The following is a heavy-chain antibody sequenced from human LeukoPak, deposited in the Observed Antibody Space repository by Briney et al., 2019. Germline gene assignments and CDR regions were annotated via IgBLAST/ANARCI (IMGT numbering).Heavy chain of an antibody. V-gene: IGHV3-30*18. CDR1: GFTFRSYG. J-gene: IGHJ4*02. D-gene: IGHD3-9*01. CDR2: ISFDGSDK. CDR3: AKSSPILRYFDWLSGMDY. Sequence: GGSLRLSCAASGFTFRSYGMHWVRQAPGKGLERAAVISFDGSDKYFADSVKGRFTISRDNSKNTLYLQMNGLRAEDTAVYYCAKSSPILRYFDWLSGMDYWGQGTLVTVSS.